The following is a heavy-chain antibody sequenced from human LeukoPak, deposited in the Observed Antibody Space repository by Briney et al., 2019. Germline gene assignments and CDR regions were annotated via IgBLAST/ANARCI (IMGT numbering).Heavy chain of an antibody. CDR2: IYYSGST. V-gene: IGHV4-39*07. CDR1: GGSISSSSYY. D-gene: IGHD6-19*01. CDR3: ARERAVAAYYYYYYMDV. J-gene: IGHJ6*03. Sequence: SETLSLTCTVSGGSISSSSYYWGRIRQPPGKGLEWIGCIYYSGSTYYNPSLKSRVTISVDTSKNKFSLQLSSVTAADTAVYYGARERAVAAYYYYYYMDVWGKGTTVTVSS.